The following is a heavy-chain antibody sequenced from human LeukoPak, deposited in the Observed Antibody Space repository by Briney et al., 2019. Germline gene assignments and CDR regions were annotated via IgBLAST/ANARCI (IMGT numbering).Heavy chain of an antibody. V-gene: IGHV1-18*01. Sequence: ASVKVSCKTSGYTFTSYGISCVRQAPGQRLEWMGWISAYNGNTNYAQNFQGRVTMTTDTSTSTVYMELRSLRSDDTAKYYCARQVDTTMALPDYWGQGTLVTVSS. J-gene: IGHJ4*02. CDR3: ARQVDTTMALPDY. CDR2: ISAYNGNT. D-gene: IGHD5-18*01. CDR1: GYTFTSYG.